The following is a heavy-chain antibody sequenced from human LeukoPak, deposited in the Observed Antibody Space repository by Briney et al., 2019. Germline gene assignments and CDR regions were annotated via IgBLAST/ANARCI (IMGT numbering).Heavy chain of an antibody. V-gene: IGHV3-21*01. CDR3: ARDLRGYSYGHYGMDV. Sequence: PGGSLRLSCAASGFTFSSYSMNWVRQAPGKGLEWVSSISSSSSYIYYADSVKGRFTISRDNAKNSLYLQMNSLRAEDTAVYYCARDLRGYSYGHYGMDVWGQGTTVTVSS. J-gene: IGHJ6*02. CDR1: GFTFSSYS. D-gene: IGHD5-18*01. CDR2: ISSSSSYI.